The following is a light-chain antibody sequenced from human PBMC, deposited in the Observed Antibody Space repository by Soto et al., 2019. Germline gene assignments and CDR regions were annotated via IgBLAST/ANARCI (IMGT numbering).Light chain of an antibody. CDR3: AAWDDSLNGPNYV. CDR1: SSNSGSNT. J-gene: IGLJ1*01. CDR2: SNN. Sequence: QSVLTQPPSASGTPGQRVTISCSGSSSNSGSNTVNWYQQLPGTAPKLLIYSNNQRPSGVPDRFSGSKSGTSASLAISGLQSEDGADYYCAAWDDSLNGPNYVFGTGTKVTVL. V-gene: IGLV1-44*01.